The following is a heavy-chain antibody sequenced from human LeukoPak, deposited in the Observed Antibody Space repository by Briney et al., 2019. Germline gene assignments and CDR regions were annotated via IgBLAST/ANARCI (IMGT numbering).Heavy chain of an antibody. CDR2: ISGSGGST. Sequence: GGSLRLSCVASGFTFSNYGMSWVRQAPGKGLEWVSGISGSGGSTDYADSVKGRFTISRDNSKNTLYLQMNSLRAEDTAVYYCAKVIYYCYYMDVWGKGTTVTISS. V-gene: IGHV3-23*01. J-gene: IGHJ6*03. CDR1: GFTFSNYG. CDR3: AKVIYYCYYMDV.